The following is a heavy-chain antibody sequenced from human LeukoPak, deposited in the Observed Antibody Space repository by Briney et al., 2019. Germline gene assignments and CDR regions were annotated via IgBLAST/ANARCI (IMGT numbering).Heavy chain of an antibody. CDR1: GFTFSSYA. Sequence: GGSLRLSCAASGFTFSSYAMHWVRQAPGKGLEWVAVISYDGSNKYYADSVKGRFTISRDNSKNTLYLQMNSLRAEDTAVYYCAKDLYYYDSSGLLDYWGQGTLVTVSS. CDR3: AKDLYYYDSSGLLDY. D-gene: IGHD3-22*01. CDR2: ISYDGSNK. V-gene: IGHV3-30*04. J-gene: IGHJ4*02.